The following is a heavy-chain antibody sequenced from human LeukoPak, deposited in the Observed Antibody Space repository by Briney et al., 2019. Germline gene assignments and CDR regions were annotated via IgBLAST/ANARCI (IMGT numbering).Heavy chain of an antibody. V-gene: IGHV4-30-4*01. D-gene: IGHD6-13*01. Sequence: SETLSLTCTVSGGSISSGDYYWSWIRQPPGKGLEWIGYIYYSGSTYYNPSLKSRVTISVDTSKNQFSLKLSSVTAADTAAYYCARAALPYSTAGGAFDYWGQGTPVTVSS. CDR1: GGSISSGDYY. CDR3: ARAALPYSTAGGAFDY. CDR2: IYYSGST. J-gene: IGHJ4*02.